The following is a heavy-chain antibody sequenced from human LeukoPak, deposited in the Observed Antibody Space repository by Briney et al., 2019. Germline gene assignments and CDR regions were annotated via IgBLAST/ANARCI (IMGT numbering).Heavy chain of an antibody. CDR3: TRYGIVGAPTLDY. J-gene: IGHJ4*02. CDR1: GFTFGDYA. V-gene: IGHV3-49*04. CDR2: IRSKAYGGTT. Sequence: PGGSLRLSCTASGFTFGDYAMSWVRQAPGKGLEWVGFIRSKAYGGTTEYAASVKGRFTISRDDSKSIAYLQMNSLKTEDTAVYYCTRYGIVGAPTLDYWGQGTLVTVSS. D-gene: IGHD1-26*01.